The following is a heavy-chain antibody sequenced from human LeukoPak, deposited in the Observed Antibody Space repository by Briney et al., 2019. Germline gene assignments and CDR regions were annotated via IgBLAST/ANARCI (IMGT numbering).Heavy chain of an antibody. D-gene: IGHD3-10*01. CDR3: ARLSGVWFGASFDY. J-gene: IGHJ4*02. Sequence: SETLSLTCTVSGGSLSSSSYYWGWIRQPPGKGLEWIGSIYYSGSTYYNPSLKSRVTISVDTSKNQFSLKLSSVTAADTAVYYCARLSGVWFGASFDYWGQGTLVTVSS. V-gene: IGHV4-39*01. CDR2: IYYSGST. CDR1: GGSLSSSSYY.